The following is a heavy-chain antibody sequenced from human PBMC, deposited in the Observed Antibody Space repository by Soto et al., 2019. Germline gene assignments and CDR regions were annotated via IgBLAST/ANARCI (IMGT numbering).Heavy chain of an antibody. D-gene: IGHD3-10*01. V-gene: IGHV3-33*01. CDR2: IWSDALRSYDGGDK. CDR3: ARTTSFFYGSGSPTLERRLGHFAY. J-gene: IGHJ4*02. Sequence: QVQLVESGGGVVQPGGSLRLSCAASGFTFTNYGMHWVRQAPGKGLEWVALIWSDALRSYDGGDKYYADSVRGGFATSRDGSKTTMYFQMNSLRAEDTAVYYIARTTSFFYGSGSPTLERRLGHFAYWGQGVLVTVSS. CDR1: GFTFTNYG.